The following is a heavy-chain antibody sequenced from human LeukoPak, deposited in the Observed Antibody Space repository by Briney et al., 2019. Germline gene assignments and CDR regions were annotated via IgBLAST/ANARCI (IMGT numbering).Heavy chain of an antibody. CDR3: ASLMGLRQPYGMNV. Sequence: GESLKFSCKGSGYSFASYWIAWLRQLPGKGLEWMGIIYPVDSDTRYSPFFQGQVTISADKSISTAYLQWSSLKASDTAIYYCASLMGLRQPYGMNVWGQGTTVTVSS. J-gene: IGHJ6*02. CDR2: IYPVDSDT. D-gene: IGHD3-3*01. CDR1: GYSFASYW. V-gene: IGHV5-51*01.